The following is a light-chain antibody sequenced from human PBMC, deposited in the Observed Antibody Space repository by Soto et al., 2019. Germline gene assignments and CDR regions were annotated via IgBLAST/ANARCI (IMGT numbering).Light chain of an antibody. CDR2: GAS. Sequence: IVLTQSPGTLSLSPGERATLSCRASQTVGNNYFDWYQQKPGQAPRLLIYGASSRATVIPDRFSGSGSGTDFTLTISRLEPEDFAVYDCRQSATSPRTVGQGTKAEIK. CDR1: QTVGNNY. V-gene: IGKV3-20*01. CDR3: RQSATSPRT. J-gene: IGKJ1*01.